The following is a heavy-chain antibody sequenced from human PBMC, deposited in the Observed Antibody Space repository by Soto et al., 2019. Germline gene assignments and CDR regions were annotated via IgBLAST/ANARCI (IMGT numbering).Heavy chain of an antibody. CDR3: AKDKGDIVVVPAAIRLGADY. J-gene: IGHJ4*02. Sequence: GGSLRLSCAASGFTFDDYAMHWVRQAPGKGLEWVSGISWNSGSIGYADSVKGRFTISRDNAKNSLYLQMNSLRAEDTALYYCAKDKGDIVVVPAAIRLGADYWGQGTLVTVSS. V-gene: IGHV3-9*01. CDR1: GFTFDDYA. D-gene: IGHD2-2*01. CDR2: ISWNSGSI.